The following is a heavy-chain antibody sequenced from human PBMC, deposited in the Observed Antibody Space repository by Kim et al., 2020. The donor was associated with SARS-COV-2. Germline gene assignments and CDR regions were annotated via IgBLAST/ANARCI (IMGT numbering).Heavy chain of an antibody. J-gene: IGHJ3*02. D-gene: IGHD1-26*01. V-gene: IGHV3-11*06. Sequence: SVKGRFTISRDNAKNSLDLQMNSLRAEDTAVYYCARTRIVGATAYDAFDIWGQGTMVTVSS. CDR3: ARTRIVGATAYDAFDI.